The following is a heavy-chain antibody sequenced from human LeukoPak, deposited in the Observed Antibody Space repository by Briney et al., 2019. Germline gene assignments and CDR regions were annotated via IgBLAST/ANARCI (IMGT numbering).Heavy chain of an antibody. D-gene: IGHD2-15*01. Sequence: GGSLRLSCEASGFTFSSYAMSWVRQAPGKGLEWVSTISGSGGSTYYADSVKGRFTISRDNSKNTLYLQMNSLRAEDTAVYYCAKGSQYCSGGSCPFDYWGQGTLVTVSS. J-gene: IGHJ4*02. CDR2: ISGSGGST. CDR1: GFTFSSYA. V-gene: IGHV3-23*01. CDR3: AKGSQYCSGGSCPFDY.